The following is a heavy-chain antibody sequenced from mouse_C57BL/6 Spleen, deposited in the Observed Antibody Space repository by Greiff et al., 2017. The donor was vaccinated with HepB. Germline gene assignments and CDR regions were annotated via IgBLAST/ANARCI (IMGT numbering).Heavy chain of an antibody. Sequence: QVQLKQPGAELVKPGASVKMSCKASGYTFTSYWITWVKQRPGQGLEWIGDIYPGSGSTNYNEKFKSKATLTVDTSSSTAYMQLSSLTSEDSAVYYCARCLEGYYAMDYWGQGTSVTVSS. CDR1: GYTFTSYW. J-gene: IGHJ4*01. CDR3: ARCLEGYYAMDY. V-gene: IGHV1-55*01. CDR2: IYPGSGST.